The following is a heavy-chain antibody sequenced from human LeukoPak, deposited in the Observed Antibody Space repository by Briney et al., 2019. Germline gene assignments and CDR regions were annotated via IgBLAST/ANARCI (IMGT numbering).Heavy chain of an antibody. Sequence: GGSLRLSCAASGFTFSSYSMNWVRQAPGKGLEWVSSISSSSSYIYYADSVKGRFTISRDNAKNSLYLQMNSLRAEDTAVYYCARRPSQYSAYGMDVWGKGTTVTVSS. CDR1: GFTFSSYS. D-gene: IGHD6-6*01. V-gene: IGHV3-21*01. CDR3: ARRPSQYSAYGMDV. J-gene: IGHJ6*04. CDR2: ISSSSSYI.